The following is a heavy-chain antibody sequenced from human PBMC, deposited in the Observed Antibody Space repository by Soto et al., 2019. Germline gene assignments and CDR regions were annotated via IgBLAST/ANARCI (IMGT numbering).Heavy chain of an antibody. CDR3: ARFPASTTVTTQDYFDY. J-gene: IGHJ4*02. CDR1: GYSFTSYW. V-gene: IGHV5-51*01. D-gene: IGHD4-17*01. Sequence: GESLKISCKGSGYSFTSYWIGWVRQMPGKGLEWMGIIYPGDSDTRYSPSFQGQVTISADKSISTAYLQWSSLKASDTAMYYCARFPASTTVTTQDYFDYWGQGTLVTVSS. CDR2: IYPGDSDT.